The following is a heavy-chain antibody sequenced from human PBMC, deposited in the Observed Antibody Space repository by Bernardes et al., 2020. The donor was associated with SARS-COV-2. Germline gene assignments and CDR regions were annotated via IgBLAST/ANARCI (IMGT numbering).Heavy chain of an antibody. D-gene: IGHD2-21*01. Sequence: GSLRLSCAASGFTLSGHDMHWVRQATGKGLEWVSGIGIAGDTYHLGSVKGRFTISRENAKNSLYLQMNSLRAGDTAVYFCARVAHSAFDVWGQGTMVTVSS. CDR1: GFTLSGHD. J-gene: IGHJ3*01. CDR3: ARVAHSAFDV. CDR2: IGIAGDT. V-gene: IGHV3-13*01.